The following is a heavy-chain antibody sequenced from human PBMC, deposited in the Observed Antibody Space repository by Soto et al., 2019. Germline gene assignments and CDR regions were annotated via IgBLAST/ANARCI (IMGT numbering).Heavy chain of an antibody. J-gene: IGHJ4*02. CDR3: ATAEVDY. CDR1: GFNFGNNW. V-gene: IGHV3-74*01. CDR2: MNSDGRTT. Sequence: GGSLRLSCAASGFNFGNNWMHWVRQAPGKGLEWVSRMNSDGRTTNYADSVKGRFTVSRDNTKNTLYLQMNSLRAEETAVYYCATAEVDYWGPGTMVTVYS.